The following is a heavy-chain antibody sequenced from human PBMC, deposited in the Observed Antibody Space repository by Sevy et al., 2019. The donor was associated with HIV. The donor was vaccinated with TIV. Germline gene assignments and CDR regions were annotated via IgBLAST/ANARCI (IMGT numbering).Heavy chain of an antibody. V-gene: IGHV1-2*02. CDR1: GYSFTGYY. CDR2: INPNTSDT. Sequence: ASVKVSCKASGYSFTGYYMNWVRQAPGQGLEWMGWINPNTSDTTYSEKFEGRVTMTRDSSLSTAYLELRGLRSDDTAVYYCARDFLAVTSIPSDAFDIWGHGTLVTV. CDR3: ARDFLAVTSIPSDAFDI. D-gene: IGHD2-21*02. J-gene: IGHJ3*02.